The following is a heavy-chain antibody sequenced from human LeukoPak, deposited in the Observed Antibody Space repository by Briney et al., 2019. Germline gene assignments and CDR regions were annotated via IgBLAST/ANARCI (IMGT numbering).Heavy chain of an antibody. CDR3: ARADVVGTTLFAAFDI. V-gene: IGHV1-2*02. D-gene: IGHD1-1*01. J-gene: IGHJ3*02. Sequence: ASVKVSCKASGYTFTGYYIHWVRQAPGQGPEWVGWINPNSGGTNYAQKFQGRVTVTRDTSITTTYMELSRLRSDDTAVYYCARADVVGTTLFAAFDIWGQGTMVTVSA. CDR2: INPNSGGT. CDR1: GYTFTGYY.